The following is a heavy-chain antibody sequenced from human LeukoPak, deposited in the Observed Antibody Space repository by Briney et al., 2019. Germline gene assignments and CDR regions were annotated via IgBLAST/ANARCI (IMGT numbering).Heavy chain of an antibody. D-gene: IGHD2-15*01. CDR1: GFTFSGYA. CDR2: ISYDGSNK. J-gene: IGHJ4*02. V-gene: IGHV3-30-3*01. CDR3: ARDGHLGYCSGGSCYWGYFDY. Sequence: GRSLRLSCAASGFTFSGYAMHWVRQAPGKGLEWVAVISYDGSNKYYADSVKGRFTISRDNSKNTLYLQMNSLRAEDTAVYYCARDGHLGYCSGGSCYWGYFDYWGQGTLVTVSS.